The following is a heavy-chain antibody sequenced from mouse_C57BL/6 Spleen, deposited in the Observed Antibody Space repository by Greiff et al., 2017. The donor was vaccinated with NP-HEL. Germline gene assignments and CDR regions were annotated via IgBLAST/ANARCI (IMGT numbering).Heavy chain of an antibody. CDR2: IYPGDGDT. V-gene: IGHV1-82*01. Sequence: VQLQESGPELVKPGASVKISCKASGYAFSSSWMNWVKQRPGKGLEWIGRIYPGDGDTNYNGKFKGKATLTADKSSSTAYMQLSSLTSEDSAVYYCARPFAYWGQGTLVTVSA. CDR1: GYAFSSSW. J-gene: IGHJ3*01. CDR3: ARPFAY.